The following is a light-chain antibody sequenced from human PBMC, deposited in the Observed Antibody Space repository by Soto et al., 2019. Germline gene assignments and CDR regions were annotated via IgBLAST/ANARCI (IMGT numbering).Light chain of an antibody. V-gene: IGKV3-20*01. J-gene: IGKJ1*01. CDR1: QSVSSIY. CDR2: GAS. CDR3: QQYGDSTRWT. Sequence: EIVLTQSPGTLSLSPGERATLSCRASQSVSSIYLGWYQQKPGQAPRLLIYGASSRATGIPDRFSGSGSGTDFTLTISRLEPEDFAVYYCQQYGDSTRWTFGQGTKVDIK.